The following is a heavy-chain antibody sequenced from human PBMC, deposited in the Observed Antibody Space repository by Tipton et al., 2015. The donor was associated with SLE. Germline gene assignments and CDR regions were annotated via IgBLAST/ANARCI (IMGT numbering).Heavy chain of an antibody. CDR2: ITGSGATT. V-gene: IGHV3-23*01. D-gene: IGHD6-13*01. CDR3: ARGIAAAGYDAFDI. Sequence: SLRLSCAASGLRFSNYGMRWVRQAPGKGLECVSIITGSGATTNYADSVKGRFTISRDNSKNTLFLQMNSLRAEDTAVYYCARGIAAAGYDAFDIWGQGTMVTVSS. J-gene: IGHJ3*02. CDR1: GLRFSNYG.